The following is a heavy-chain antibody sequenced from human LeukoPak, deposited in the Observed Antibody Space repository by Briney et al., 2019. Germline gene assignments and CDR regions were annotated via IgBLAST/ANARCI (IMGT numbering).Heavy chain of an antibody. D-gene: IGHD5-18*01. CDR2: IIASGADT. J-gene: IGHJ4*02. V-gene: IGHV3-23*01. CDR3: EKSRTNSYGYGTTAQ. CDR1: GLTFSSYA. Sequence: GGSLRLSCAASGLTFSSYAMSWVRQAPGKGLEWVSAIIASGADTYYADSLKGRFAISRDNTKNILYLQMNSLRVDDTAIYYSEKSRTNSYGYGTTAQWGQGALLTVSS.